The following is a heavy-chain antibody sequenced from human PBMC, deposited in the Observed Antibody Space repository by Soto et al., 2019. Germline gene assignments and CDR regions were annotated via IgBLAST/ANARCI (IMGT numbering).Heavy chain of an antibody. CDR3: AKARGIYDFWSGWPVDY. CDR2: ISGSGGST. V-gene: IGHV3-23*01. Sequence: GGSLRLSCAASGFTFSSYAMSWVRQAPGKGLEWVSAISGSGGSTYYADSVKGRFTISRDNSKNTLYLQMNSLRAEDTAVYYCAKARGIYDFWSGWPVDYWGQGTLVPSPQ. D-gene: IGHD3-3*01. J-gene: IGHJ4*02. CDR1: GFTFSSYA.